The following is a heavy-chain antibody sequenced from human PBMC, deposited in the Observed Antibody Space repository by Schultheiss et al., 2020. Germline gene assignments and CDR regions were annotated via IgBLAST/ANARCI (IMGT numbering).Heavy chain of an antibody. Sequence: SATLSLTCTVSGGSISSGSYYWSWIRQPPGKGLEWIGYIYYSGSTNYNPSLKSRVTISVDTSNNQFSLKLSSVTAADTAVYYCAKIEQQLVDCWGQGTPVTVSS. J-gene: IGHJ4*02. CDR2: IYYSGST. V-gene: IGHV4-61*01. CDR1: GGSISSGSYY. D-gene: IGHD6-13*01. CDR3: AKIEQQLVDC.